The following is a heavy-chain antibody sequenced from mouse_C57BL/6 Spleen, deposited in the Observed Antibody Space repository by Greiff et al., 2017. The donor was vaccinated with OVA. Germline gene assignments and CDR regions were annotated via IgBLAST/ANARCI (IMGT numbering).Heavy chain of an antibody. CDR1: GFNFKNTY. D-gene: IGHD2-3*01. Sequence: EVQRVESVAELVRPGASVKLSCTASGFNFKNTYMHWVKQRPEQGLEWIGRIDPANGNTKYAPKFQGKATITADTSSNTAYLQLSSLTSEDTAIYYCARIGYYYYYAMDYWGQGTSVTVSS. CDR2: IDPANGNT. J-gene: IGHJ4*01. V-gene: IGHV14-3*01. CDR3: ARIGYYYYYAMDY.